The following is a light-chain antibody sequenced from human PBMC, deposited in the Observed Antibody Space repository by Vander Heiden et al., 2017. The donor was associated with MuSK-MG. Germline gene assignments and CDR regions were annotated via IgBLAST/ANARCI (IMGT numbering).Light chain of an antibody. V-gene: IGKV3-11*01. J-gene: IGKJ5*01. Sequence: EIVLTQSPPTLSLSPGERATLSCRARQSVSNYLAWYQQKPGQAPRLLIYDASNRATGIPARFSGSGSGTDFTLTISSLEPEDFAVYYCQQRGNWPPTFGQGTRLEIK. CDR3: QQRGNWPPT. CDR1: QSVSNY. CDR2: DAS.